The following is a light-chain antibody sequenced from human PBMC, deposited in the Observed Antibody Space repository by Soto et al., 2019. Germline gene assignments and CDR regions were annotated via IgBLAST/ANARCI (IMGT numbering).Light chain of an antibody. Sequence: QSALTQPASVSGSPGQSITISCTGTSSDVGGYNYVSWYQQHPGKAPKVMIYEVSNRPSGVSNRFSGSKSANTASLTISGLQSEDEADYYCSLYISSSTLVFGGGTKRTVL. CDR2: EVS. CDR3: SLYISSSTLV. CDR1: SSDVGGYNY. V-gene: IGLV2-14*01. J-gene: IGLJ3*02.